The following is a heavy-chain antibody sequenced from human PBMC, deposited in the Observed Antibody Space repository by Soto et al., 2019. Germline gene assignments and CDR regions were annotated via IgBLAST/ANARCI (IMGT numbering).Heavy chain of an antibody. Sequence: GASVKVSCKASGYTFTSYYMHWVRQAPGQGLEWMGIINPSGGSTSYAQKFQGRVTMTRDTSTSTAYMELSSLRSEDTAVYYCAISSGYYGWFDPWGQGTLVTVSS. CDR2: INPSGGST. CDR1: GYTFTSYY. V-gene: IGHV1-46*01. J-gene: IGHJ5*02. CDR3: AISSGYYGWFDP. D-gene: IGHD3-22*01.